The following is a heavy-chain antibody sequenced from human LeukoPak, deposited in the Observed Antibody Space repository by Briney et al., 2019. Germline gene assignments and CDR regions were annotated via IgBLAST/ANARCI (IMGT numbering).Heavy chain of an antibody. Sequence: PGGSLRLSCAASGFTFSSYSMNWVRQAPGKGLEWVSSISSSSSYIYYADSVKGRFTISRDNSKNTLYLQMNSLRAEDTAVYYCAKGASGWYGYYFDYWGQGTLVTVSS. V-gene: IGHV3-21*04. D-gene: IGHD6-19*01. J-gene: IGHJ4*02. CDR2: ISSSSSYI. CDR3: AKGASGWYGYYFDY. CDR1: GFTFSSYS.